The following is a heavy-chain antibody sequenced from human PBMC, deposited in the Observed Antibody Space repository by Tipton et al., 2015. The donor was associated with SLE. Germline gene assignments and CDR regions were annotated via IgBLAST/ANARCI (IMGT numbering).Heavy chain of an antibody. CDR2: ISSSGSTI. J-gene: IGHJ4*02. CDR1: GFTFSDYY. CDR3: AVPSVGSYFDY. Sequence: SLRLSCAAPGFTFSDYYMSWIRQAPGKGLEWVSYISSSGSTIYYADSVKGRFTISRDNAKNSLYLQMNGLRAEDTAVYYCAVPSVGSYFDYWGQGTLVTVSS. V-gene: IGHV3-11*01. D-gene: IGHD3-10*01.